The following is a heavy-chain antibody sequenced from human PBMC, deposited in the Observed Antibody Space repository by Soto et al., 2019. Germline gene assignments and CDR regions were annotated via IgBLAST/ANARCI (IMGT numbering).Heavy chain of an antibody. Sequence: EVQLLESGGVLAQPGESLRLSCAASGFTFSNYVMTWVRQAPGKGLEWVSGITASGGTTYYADSVKGRFTISRDNSNGTLYLHMNSLRAEDAALYYCAKTPVVVVAASWRGSRYFDYWGQGTLVTVSS. J-gene: IGHJ4*02. CDR3: AKTPVVVVAASWRGSRYFDY. D-gene: IGHD2-15*01. CDR1: GFTFSNYV. CDR2: ITASGGTT. V-gene: IGHV3-23*01.